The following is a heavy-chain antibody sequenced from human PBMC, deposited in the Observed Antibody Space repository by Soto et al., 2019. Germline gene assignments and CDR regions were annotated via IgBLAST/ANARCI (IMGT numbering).Heavy chain of an antibody. CDR2: ISGSGGST. J-gene: IGHJ4*02. Sequence: LRLSCAASGFTFSSYAMSWVRQAPGKGLEWVSAISGSGGSTYYADSVKDRFTISRDNSKDTLYLQMNSLRAEDTAVYYCAKTYYDILTSPPGYWGQGTLVTVSS. V-gene: IGHV3-23*01. CDR1: GFTFSSYA. CDR3: AKTYYDILTSPPGY. D-gene: IGHD3-9*01.